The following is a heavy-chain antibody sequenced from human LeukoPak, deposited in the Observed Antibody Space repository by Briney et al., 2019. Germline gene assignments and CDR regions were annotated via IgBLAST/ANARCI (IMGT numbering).Heavy chain of an antibody. D-gene: IGHD6-13*01. J-gene: IGHJ5*02. CDR1: GYTLTELS. Sequence: ASVKVSCKVSGYTLTELSMHWVRQAPGKGLEWMGGFDPEDGETIYAQKFQGRVTMTEDTSTDTAYMELSSLRSEDTAVYYCATGVQQQLANNWFDPWGQGTLVTVSS. CDR3: ATGVQQQLANNWFDP. CDR2: FDPEDGET. V-gene: IGHV1-24*01.